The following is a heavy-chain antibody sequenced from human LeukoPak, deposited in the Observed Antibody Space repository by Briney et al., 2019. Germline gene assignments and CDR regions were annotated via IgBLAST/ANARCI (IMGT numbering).Heavy chain of an antibody. V-gene: IGHV3-23*01. D-gene: IGHD5-24*01. J-gene: IGHJ4*02. Sequence: PGGSLRLSCAASGFSFSTYAMSWVRQAPGRGLEWVTASRGNGGRADYADSVEGRFTTSRDNSKNTVYPQMNSLRAEDTAVYYCAKADDTSATNFDSWGQGTLVTVSS. CDR2: SRGNGGRA. CDR3: AKADDTSATNFDS. CDR1: GFSFSTYA.